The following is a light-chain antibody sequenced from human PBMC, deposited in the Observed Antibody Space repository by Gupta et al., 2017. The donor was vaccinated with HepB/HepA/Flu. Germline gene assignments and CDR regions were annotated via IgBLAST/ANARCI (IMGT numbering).Light chain of an antibody. CDR2: AAS. CDR3: LEEENVIT. CDR1: QGISSW. V-gene: IGKV1-12*01. Sequence: IQMTQSPSSVSASVGDRVTMTCRASQGISSWLAWSQQKPGRAPKLLSYAASRLQRGVPSRFSSSGPGRDFRLTRRSSQSKDFARYDGLEEENVITFRGGT. J-gene: IGKJ4*01.